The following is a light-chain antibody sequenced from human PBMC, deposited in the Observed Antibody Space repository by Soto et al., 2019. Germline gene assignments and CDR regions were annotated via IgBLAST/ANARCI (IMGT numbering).Light chain of an antibody. V-gene: IGLV2-23*02. CDR2: EVS. CDR3: CSYAGSSTSYV. J-gene: IGLJ1*01. CDR1: SSDIGTYNV. Sequence: QSALTQPASVSGSPGQSITISYTGTSSDIGTYNVVSWYQQHPGKAPKLMIYEVSERPSGVSNRFSGSKSGNTASLTISGLQAEDEADYYCCSYAGSSTSYVFGPGTKVTVL.